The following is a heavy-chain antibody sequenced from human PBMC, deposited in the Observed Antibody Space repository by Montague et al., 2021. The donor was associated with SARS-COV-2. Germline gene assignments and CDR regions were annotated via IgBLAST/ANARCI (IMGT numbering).Heavy chain of an antibody. CDR2: INHSGTT. D-gene: IGHD2-15*01. J-gene: IGHJ6*04. Sequence: SETLSLTCAVFDGSFSNFYWGWIRQPPGKGLEWIGEINHSGTTYYNPSLKSRVTISVDTSKNQFSLKLNSLTAADAAVYYCASGDDNGSGYSDVWGKGTTVTVSS. V-gene: IGHV4-34*01. CDR3: ASGDDNGSGYSDV. CDR1: DGSFSNFY.